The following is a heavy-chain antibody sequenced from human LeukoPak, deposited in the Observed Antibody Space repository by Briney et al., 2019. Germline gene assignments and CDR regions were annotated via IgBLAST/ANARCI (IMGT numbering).Heavy chain of an antibody. CDR2: ISYDGSNK. CDR1: GFTFSSYA. Sequence: PGGSLRLSCAASGFTFSSYAMHWVRQAPGKGLEWVAVISYDGSNKYCADSVKGRFTISRDNSKNTLYLQMNSLRAEDTAVYYCARATTRDFWNGNPSSAPGYYMDVWGKGTTVTVSS. J-gene: IGHJ6*03. CDR3: ARATTRDFWNGNPSSAPGYYMDV. V-gene: IGHV3-30-3*01. D-gene: IGHD3-3*01.